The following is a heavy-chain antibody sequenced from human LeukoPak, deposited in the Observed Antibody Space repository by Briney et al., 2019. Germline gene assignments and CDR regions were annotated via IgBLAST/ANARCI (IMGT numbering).Heavy chain of an antibody. CDR2: INHSGST. V-gene: IGHV4-34*01. CDR3: ARDYYDSSGYPTEYFQH. J-gene: IGHJ1*01. D-gene: IGHD3-22*01. CDR1: GGSFSGYY. Sequence: SETLSLTCAVYGGSFSGYYWSWIRQPPGKGLEWIGEINHSGSTNYNPSLKSRVTISVDTSKNQFSLKLSSVTAADTAVYYCARDYYDSSGYPTEYFQHWGQGTLVTVSS.